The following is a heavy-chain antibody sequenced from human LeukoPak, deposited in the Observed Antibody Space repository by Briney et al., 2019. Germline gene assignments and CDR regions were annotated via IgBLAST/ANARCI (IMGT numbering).Heavy chain of an antibody. CDR1: GFTFSDYY. CDR3: ARGYNILTGYSPFFYYGMDV. CDR2: ISSSSSYT. V-gene: IGHV3-11*06. D-gene: IGHD3-9*01. Sequence: GGSLRLSCAASGFTFSDYYMSWIRQAPGKGLEWVSYISSSSSYTNYADSVKGRFTISRDNAKNSLYLQMNSLRAEDTAVYYCARGYNILTGYSPFFYYGMDVWGKGTTVTVSS. J-gene: IGHJ6*04.